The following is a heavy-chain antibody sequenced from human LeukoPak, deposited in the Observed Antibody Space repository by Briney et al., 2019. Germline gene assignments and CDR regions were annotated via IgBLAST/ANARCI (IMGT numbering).Heavy chain of an antibody. V-gene: IGHV3-7*03. CDR1: GFTFSSYW. CDR3: AKERDPVLRFLEWLSGDFDY. D-gene: IGHD3-3*01. J-gene: IGHJ4*02. CDR2: IKQDGSEK. Sequence: PGGSLRLSCAASGFTFSSYWMSWVRQAPGKGLEWVANIKQDGSEKYYVDSVKGRFTISRDNAKNSLYLQMNSLRAEDTAVYYCAKERDPVLRFLEWLSGDFDYWGQGTLVTVSS.